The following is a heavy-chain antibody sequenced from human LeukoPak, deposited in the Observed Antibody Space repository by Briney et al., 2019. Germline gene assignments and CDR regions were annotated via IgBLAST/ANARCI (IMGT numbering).Heavy chain of an antibody. V-gene: IGHV3-9*01. J-gene: IGHJ4*02. CDR2: ISWNSGSI. Sequence: GGSLRLSCAASGFTFDDYAMHWVRQAPGKGLEWVSGISWNSGSIGYADSVKGRFTISRGNAKNSLYLQMNSLRAEDTALYYCAKDGRSRGWRFDYWGQGTLVTVSS. CDR1: GFTFDDYA. D-gene: IGHD6-19*01. CDR3: AKDGRSRGWRFDY.